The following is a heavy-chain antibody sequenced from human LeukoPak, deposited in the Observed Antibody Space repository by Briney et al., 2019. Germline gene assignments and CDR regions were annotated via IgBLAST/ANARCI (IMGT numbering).Heavy chain of an antibody. Sequence: ASVNVSCKASGGTFSSYAISWVRQAPGQGLEWMGGIIPIFGTANYAQKFQGRVTITADESTSTAYMELSSLRSEDTAVYYCARDPASGDYADVNDYWGQGTLVTVSS. CDR3: ARDPASGDYADVNDY. V-gene: IGHV1-69*01. J-gene: IGHJ4*02. CDR1: GGTFSSYA. D-gene: IGHD4-17*01. CDR2: IIPIFGTA.